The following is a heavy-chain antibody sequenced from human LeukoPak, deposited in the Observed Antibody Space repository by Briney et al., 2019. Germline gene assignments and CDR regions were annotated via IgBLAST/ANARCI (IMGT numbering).Heavy chain of an antibody. V-gene: IGHV3-48*04. Sequence: GGSMRLSCGASGFTFSSYWMSWVRQAPGKGLEWVSYISSSGSTIYYADSVKGRFTISRDNAKNSLYLQMNSLRAEDTAVYYCTELGITMIGGVWGKGTTVTISS. CDR2: ISSSGSTI. CDR3: TELGITMIGGV. CDR1: GFTFSSYW. D-gene: IGHD3-10*02. J-gene: IGHJ6*04.